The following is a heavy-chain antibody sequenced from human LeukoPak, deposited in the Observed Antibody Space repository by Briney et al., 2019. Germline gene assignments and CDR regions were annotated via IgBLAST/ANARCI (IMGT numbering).Heavy chain of an antibody. Sequence: GGSLRLSCAASGFTFSSYTMNWVRQAPGKGLEWVSSISSSSRYIYYADSMKGRFTISRDNSKNTLYLQMNSLRAEDTAMYYCAKVDSMTTLGYWGQGTLVTVSS. CDR2: ISSSSRYI. J-gene: IGHJ4*02. CDR1: GFTFSSYT. V-gene: IGHV3-21*01. D-gene: IGHD4-11*01. CDR3: AKVDSMTTLGY.